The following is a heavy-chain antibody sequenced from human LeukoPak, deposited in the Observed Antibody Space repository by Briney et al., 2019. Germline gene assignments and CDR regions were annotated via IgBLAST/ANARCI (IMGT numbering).Heavy chain of an antibody. V-gene: IGHV3-33*01. J-gene: IGHJ1*01. CDR2: IWYDGSNK. D-gene: IGHD4-17*01. CDR1: GFTFSSYG. CDR3: ARDHGNYAYFQH. Sequence: GRSLRLSCAASGFTFSSYGMHWVRQAPGKGLEWVAVIWYDGSNKYYADSVKGRFTISRDNSKDTLYLQMNSLRAEDTAVYFCARDHGNYAYFQHWGQGTLVTVSS.